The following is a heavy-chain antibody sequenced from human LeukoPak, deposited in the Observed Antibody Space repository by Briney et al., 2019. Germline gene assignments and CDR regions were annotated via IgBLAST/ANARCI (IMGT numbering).Heavy chain of an antibody. D-gene: IGHD3-3*01. CDR2: INPNSGGT. V-gene: IGHV1-2*02. CDR1: GYTFTGYY. Sequence: GASVKVSCEASGYTFTGYYMHWVRQAPGQGLEWMGWINPNSGGTNYAQKFQGRVTMTRDTSISTAYMELSRLRSDDTAVYYCASTPAVYYDFWSGYYYFDYWGQGTLVTVSS. J-gene: IGHJ4*02. CDR3: ASTPAVYYDFWSGYYYFDY.